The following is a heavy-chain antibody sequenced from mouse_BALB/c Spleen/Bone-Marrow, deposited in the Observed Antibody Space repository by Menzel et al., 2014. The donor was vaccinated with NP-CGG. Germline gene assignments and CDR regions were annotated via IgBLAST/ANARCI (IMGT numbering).Heavy chain of an antibody. V-gene: IGHV2-9*02. CDR2: IWAGGST. D-gene: IGHD1-1*01. CDR1: EFSLTSYG. CDR3: AKGGSSRAWFAN. Sequence: VQLQESGPGLVAPSQSLSITCTASEFSLTSYGVHWVRQPPGKGLEWLGVIWAGGSTNYNSALMSRLSISKDNSKSXGFLTMSSLQTVGTATYYGAKGGSSRAWFANWGQGAPVTVSP. J-gene: IGHJ3*01.